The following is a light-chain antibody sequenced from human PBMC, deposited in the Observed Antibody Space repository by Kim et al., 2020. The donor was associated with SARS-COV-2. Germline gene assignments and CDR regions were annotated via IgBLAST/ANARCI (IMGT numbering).Light chain of an antibody. J-gene: IGLJ1*01. Sequence: VSPGQTARITCSGDKLGDKYACWYQQKPGQSPVLVIYQDSKRPSGIPERFSGSNSGNTATLTISGTQAMDEADYYCQAWDSSNYVFGTGTKVTVL. CDR1: KLGDKY. V-gene: IGLV3-1*01. CDR2: QDS. CDR3: QAWDSSNYV.